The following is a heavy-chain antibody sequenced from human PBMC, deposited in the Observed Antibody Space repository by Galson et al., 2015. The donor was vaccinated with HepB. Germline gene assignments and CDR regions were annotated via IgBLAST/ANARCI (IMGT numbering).Heavy chain of an antibody. CDR2: INPSGGST. V-gene: IGHV1-46*01. CDR3: ARDGSPRDYYDSSGYYYVPYDY. CDR1: GGTFTSYY. Sequence: SCKASGGTFTSYYMHWVRQAPGQGLEWMGIINPSGGSTSYAQKFQGRVTMTRDTSTSTVYMELSSLRSEDTAVYYCARDGSPRDYYDSSGYYYVPYDYWGQGTLVTVSS. J-gene: IGHJ4*02. D-gene: IGHD3-22*01.